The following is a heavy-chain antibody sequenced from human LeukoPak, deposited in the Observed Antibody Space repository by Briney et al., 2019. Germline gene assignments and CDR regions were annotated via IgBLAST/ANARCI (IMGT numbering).Heavy chain of an antibody. J-gene: IGHJ3*02. CDR2: ISGSGGST. V-gene: IGHV3-23*01. CDR3: AKGDIWFGELCPAFDI. CDR1: GFTFSTYA. Sequence: GGSLRLSCAASGFTFSTYAMSWVRQAPGKGLDWVSAISGSGGSTYYADSVKGRFTISRDNSKNTLYLQMNSLRAEDTAIYYCAKGDIWFGELCPAFDIWGQGTMVTVSS. D-gene: IGHD3-10*01.